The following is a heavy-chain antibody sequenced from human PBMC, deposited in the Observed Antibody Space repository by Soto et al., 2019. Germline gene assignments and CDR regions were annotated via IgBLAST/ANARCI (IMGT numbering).Heavy chain of an antibody. CDR2: IVVGSGNT. D-gene: IGHD3-22*01. V-gene: IGHV1-58*01. CDR1: GFTFTSSA. J-gene: IGHJ3*02. CDR3: AASPPPYYYDSSGYLALDAFDI. Sequence: GASVKVSCKASGFTFTSSAVQWVRQARGQRLEWIGWIVVGSGNTNYAQKFQERVTITRDMSTSTAYMELSSLRSEDTAVYYCAASPPPYYYDSSGYLALDAFDIWGQGTMVTVSS.